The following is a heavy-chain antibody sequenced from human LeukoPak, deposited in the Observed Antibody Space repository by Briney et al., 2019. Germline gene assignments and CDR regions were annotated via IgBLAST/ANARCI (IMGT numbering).Heavy chain of an antibody. CDR1: GDSVSSNSVA. V-gene: IGHV6-1*01. J-gene: IGHJ4*02. D-gene: IGHD2-15*01. CDR3: ARDHCSGGSCHWRFDY. Sequence: SQTLSLTCAISGDSVSSNSVAWNWIRQSPSRGLERLGRTYYRSKWYNDYAVSVKGRITINPDTSKNQFSLQLNSVTPEDTAVYYCARDHCSGGSCHWRFDYWGQGTLVTVSS. CDR2: TYYRSKWYN.